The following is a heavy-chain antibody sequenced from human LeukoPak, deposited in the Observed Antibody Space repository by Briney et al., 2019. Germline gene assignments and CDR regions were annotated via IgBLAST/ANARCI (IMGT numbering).Heavy chain of an antibody. CDR3: ARDKRVGPTLFDY. J-gene: IGHJ4*02. Sequence: PGGSLRLSCEASGFIFSDYWMSWVRQAPGKGLEWVANIKKDGSDKNYVDSVKGRFTISRDNAQESLYLQMNSLRAEDTAVYYCARDKRVGPTLFDYWGQGTLVTVSS. CDR1: GFIFSDYW. V-gene: IGHV3-7*01. CDR2: IKKDGSDK. D-gene: IGHD1-26*01.